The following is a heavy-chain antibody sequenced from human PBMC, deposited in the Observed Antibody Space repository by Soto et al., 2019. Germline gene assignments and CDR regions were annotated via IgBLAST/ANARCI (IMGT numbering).Heavy chain of an antibody. Sequence: GGSLRLSCAASGFTFSSYDMHWVRQAPGKGLEWVAVISYDGNNEYYADSVKGRFTISRDNSKNTLYLQMNSLRAEDTAVYYCAKDRYCSSTSCYYFDYWGQGTLVTVSS. CDR2: ISYDGNNE. D-gene: IGHD2-2*01. CDR1: GFTFSSYD. J-gene: IGHJ4*02. V-gene: IGHV3-30*18. CDR3: AKDRYCSSTSCYYFDY.